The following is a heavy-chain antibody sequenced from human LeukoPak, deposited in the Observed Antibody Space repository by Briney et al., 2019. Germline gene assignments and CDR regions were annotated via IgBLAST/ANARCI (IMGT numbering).Heavy chain of an antibody. Sequence: SVKVSCKASGGTFSSYAISWVRQAPGQGLEWMGRIIPILGIANYAQKFQGRVTITADKSTSTAYMELSSLRSEDTAVYYCARDDTMVRGVIDLYYYYGMDVWGQETTVTVSS. J-gene: IGHJ6*02. CDR2: IIPILGIA. CDR3: ARDDTMVRGVIDLYYYYGMDV. D-gene: IGHD3-10*01. V-gene: IGHV1-69*04. CDR1: GGTFSSYA.